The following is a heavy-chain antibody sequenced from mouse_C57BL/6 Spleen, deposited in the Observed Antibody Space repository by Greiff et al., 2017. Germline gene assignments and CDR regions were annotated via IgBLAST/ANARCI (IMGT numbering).Heavy chain of an antibody. CDR3: APIYCDYGDYAMDY. CDR2: INPSTGGT. CDR1: GYSFTGYY. V-gene: IGHV1-42*01. J-gene: IGHJ4*01. Sequence: VQLQQSGPELVKPGASVKISCKASGYSFTGYYMNWVKQSPEKSLEWIGEINPSTGGTTYNQKFKAKATLTVDKSSSTAYMQLKSLTSEDSAVYYCAPIYCDYGDYAMDYWGQGTSVTVSS. D-gene: IGHD2-4*01.